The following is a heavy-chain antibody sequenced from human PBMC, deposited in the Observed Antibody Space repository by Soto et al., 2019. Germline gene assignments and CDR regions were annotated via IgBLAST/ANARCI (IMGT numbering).Heavy chain of an antibody. CDR2: FIPMLGIA. CDR1: GDSFSRST. D-gene: IGHD1-1*01. V-gene: IGHV1-69*02. Sequence: QVQLVQSGAEVKRPGSSVKVSCKASGDSFSRSTFSWVRQAPGQGLEWMGRFIPMLGIANYAQTFQGRVKITADQSTSKAYMELGRLGSEETAVYYFAGLFDDTSGNLDYWGQGTPVTVSS. CDR3: AGLFDDTSGNLDY. J-gene: IGHJ4*02.